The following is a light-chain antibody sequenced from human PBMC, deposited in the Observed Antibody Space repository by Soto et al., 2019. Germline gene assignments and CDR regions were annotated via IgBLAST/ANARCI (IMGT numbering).Light chain of an antibody. J-gene: IGKJ4*01. CDR3: QQYNSWPPLT. CDR2: GAS. V-gene: IGKV3-15*01. Sequence: EIVMTQSPATLYVSPGERATLSCRASQSVSGNFAWYQQKPGQAPRLLIYGASTRATGIPARFSGSGSGTEFTLAISSLQSEDCAVYYCQQYNSWPPLTFGGGSKVEIK. CDR1: QSVSGN.